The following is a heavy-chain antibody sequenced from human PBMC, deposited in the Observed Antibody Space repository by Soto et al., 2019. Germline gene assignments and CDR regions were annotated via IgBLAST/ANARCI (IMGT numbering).Heavy chain of an antibody. CDR3: ARRREGLLSRKYYFDY. J-gene: IGHJ4*02. Sequence: PSETLSLTCAVYGGSFSGYYWSWIRQPPGKGLEWIGEINHSGSTNYNPSLKSRVTISVDTSKNQFSLKLSSVTAADTAVYYCARRREGLLSRKYYFDYWGQGTLVTVSS. V-gene: IGHV4-34*01. CDR1: GGSFSGYY. CDR2: INHSGST.